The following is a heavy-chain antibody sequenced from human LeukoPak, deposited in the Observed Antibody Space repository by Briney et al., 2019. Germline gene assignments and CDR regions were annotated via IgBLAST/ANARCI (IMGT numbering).Heavy chain of an antibody. J-gene: IGHJ4*02. CDR3: AKDHRYSDFDY. Sequence: PGRSLRLSCAASGFTFSSYGMHWVRQAPGKGLEWVAVISYDGSNKYYADSVKGRFTISRDNSKNTLYLQMNSLRAEDTAVYYCAKDHRYSDFDYWGRGTLVTVSS. CDR2: ISYDGSNK. D-gene: IGHD1-1*01. CDR1: GFTFSSYG. V-gene: IGHV3-30*18.